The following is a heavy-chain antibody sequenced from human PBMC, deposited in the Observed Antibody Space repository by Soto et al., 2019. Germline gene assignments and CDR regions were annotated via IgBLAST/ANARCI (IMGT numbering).Heavy chain of an antibody. CDR1: GGSFSGYY. J-gene: IGHJ6*02. Sequence: SETLSLTCAVYGGSFSGYYWSWIRQPPGKGLEWIGEINHSGSTNYNPSLKSRVTISVDTSKNQFSLKLSSVTAADTAVYYCAAHYYYYGMDVWGQGTTVTVSS. CDR3: AAHYYYYGMDV. CDR2: INHSGST. V-gene: IGHV4-34*01.